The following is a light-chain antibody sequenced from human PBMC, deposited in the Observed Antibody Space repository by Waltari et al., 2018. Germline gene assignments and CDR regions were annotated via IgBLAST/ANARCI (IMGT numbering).Light chain of an antibody. CDR2: GAS. CDR3: QQYGRSSVT. CDR1: QSVSSNY. Sequence: EIVLTQSPGILSLSPGERATLSCRASQSVSSNYLAWYQQRAGQAPRLFIYGASSRATGIPDRFSGSGSGTDFTLTISRLEPEDFAVYYCQQYGRSSVTFGQGTKVEIK. V-gene: IGKV3-20*01. J-gene: IGKJ2*01.